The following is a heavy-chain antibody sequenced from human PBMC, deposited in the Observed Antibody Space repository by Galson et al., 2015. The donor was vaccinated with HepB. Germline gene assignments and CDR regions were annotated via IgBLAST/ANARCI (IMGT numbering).Heavy chain of an antibody. CDR1: GFTFSSSA. V-gene: IGHV3-23*01. D-gene: IGHD3-10*01. CDR2: MSGGGGIT. CDR3: AARYGSGSYY. Sequence: SLRLSCAASGFTFSSSAMAWVRQAPGEGPEYVSSMSGGGGITYTPDSVKGRFTISRDNSKNTLYLQMNNLKVEDTAVYYCAARYGSGSYYWGQGALVTVSS. J-gene: IGHJ4*02.